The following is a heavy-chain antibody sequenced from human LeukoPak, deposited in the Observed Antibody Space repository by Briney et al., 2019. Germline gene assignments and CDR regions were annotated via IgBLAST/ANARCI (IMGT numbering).Heavy chain of an antibody. D-gene: IGHD5-24*01. J-gene: IGHJ4*02. CDR1: GGSISSYY. CDR2: IYYSGST. V-gene: IGHV4-59*08. CDR3: ARHAQEINALDY. Sequence: SETLSLTCTVSGGSISSYYWSWIRQPPGKGLEWIGYIYYSGSTSYNPSLKSRVTISVDTSKNQFSLKLSSVTAADTAVYYCARHAQEINALDYWGQGTLVTVSS.